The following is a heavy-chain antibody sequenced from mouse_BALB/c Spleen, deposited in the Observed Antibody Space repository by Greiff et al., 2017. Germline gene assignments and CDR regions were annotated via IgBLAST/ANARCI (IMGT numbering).Heavy chain of an antibody. Sequence: EVKLVESGAELVKPGASVKLSCTASGFNIKDTYMHWVKQRPEQGLEWIGRIDPANGNTKYDPKFQGRATITADTSSNTAYLQLSSLTSEDTAVYYCASHYYGYYYAMDYWGQGTSVTVSS. CDR3: ASHYYGYYYAMDY. CDR2: IDPANGNT. V-gene: IGHV14-3*02. CDR1: GFNIKDTY. D-gene: IGHD1-2*01. J-gene: IGHJ4*01.